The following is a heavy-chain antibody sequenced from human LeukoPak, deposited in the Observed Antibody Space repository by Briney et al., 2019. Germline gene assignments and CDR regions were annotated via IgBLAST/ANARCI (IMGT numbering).Heavy chain of an antibody. J-gene: IGHJ4*02. CDR1: GFTFSSYS. CDR2: ISGSGGST. V-gene: IGHV3-23*01. Sequence: PGGSLRLSCAASGFTFSSYSMNWVRQAPGKGLEWVSAISGSGGSTYYADSVKGRFTISRDNSKNTLYLQMNSPRAEDTAVYYCAKGGYYYDSSGYYLYYFDYWGQGTLVTVSS. D-gene: IGHD3-22*01. CDR3: AKGGYYYDSSGYYLYYFDY.